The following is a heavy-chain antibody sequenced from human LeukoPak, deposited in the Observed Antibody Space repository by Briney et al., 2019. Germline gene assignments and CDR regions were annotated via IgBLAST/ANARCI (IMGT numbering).Heavy chain of an antibody. CDR1: GYTFTGYY. CDR2: INPSGGST. CDR3: ARESRFGELFSPYYYYGMDV. D-gene: IGHD3-10*02. Sequence: GASVKVSCKASGYTFTGYYMHWVRQAPGQGLEWMGIINPSGGSTSYAQKFQGRVTMTRDTSTSTVYMELSSLRSEDTAVYYCARESRFGELFSPYYYYGMDVWGQGTTVTVSS. J-gene: IGHJ6*02. V-gene: IGHV1-46*01.